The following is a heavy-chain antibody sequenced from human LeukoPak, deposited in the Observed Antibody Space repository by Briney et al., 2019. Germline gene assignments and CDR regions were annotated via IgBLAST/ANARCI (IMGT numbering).Heavy chain of an antibody. CDR1: GYTFTGYY. CDR2: INPNSGGT. V-gene: IGHV1-2*02. CDR3: ARVGRKRDNWFDP. J-gene: IGHJ5*02. Sequence: GASVKVSCKASGYTFTGYYMHWVRRAPGQGLEWMGWINPNSGGTNYAQKFQGRVTMTRDTSISTAYMELSRLRSDDTAVYYCARVGRKRDNWFDPWGQGTLVTVSS. D-gene: IGHD2-15*01.